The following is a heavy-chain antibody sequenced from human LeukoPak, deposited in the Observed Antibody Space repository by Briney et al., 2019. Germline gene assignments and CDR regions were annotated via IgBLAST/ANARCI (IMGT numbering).Heavy chain of an antibody. Sequence: PSQTLSLTCTVSGGSISSGSYYWSWIRQPAGKGLEWIGRIYTSGSTNYNPSLKSRVTISVDTSKNQFSLKLSSVTAADMAVYYCARGSPTYLEWLSTFDYWGQGTLVTVSS. V-gene: IGHV4-61*02. CDR3: ARGSPTYLEWLSTFDY. J-gene: IGHJ4*02. D-gene: IGHD3-3*01. CDR2: IYTSGST. CDR1: GGSISSGSYY.